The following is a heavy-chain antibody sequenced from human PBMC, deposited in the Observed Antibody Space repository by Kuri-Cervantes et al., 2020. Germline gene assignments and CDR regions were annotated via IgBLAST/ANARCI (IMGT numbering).Heavy chain of an antibody. J-gene: IGHJ4*02. D-gene: IGHD3-10*01. CDR1: GFTVSSNY. CDR2: ISGSGGST. CDR3: AKLLLWFGELLYPWSDFDY. V-gene: IGHV3-23*01. Sequence: GESLKISCAASGFTVSSNYMSWVRQAPGKGLEWVSAISGSGGSTYYADSVKGRFTISRDNSKNTLYLQMNSQRAEDTAVYYCAKLLLWFGELLYPWSDFDYWGQGTLVTVSS.